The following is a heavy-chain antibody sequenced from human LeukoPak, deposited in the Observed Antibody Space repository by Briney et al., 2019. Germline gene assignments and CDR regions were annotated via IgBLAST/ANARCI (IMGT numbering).Heavy chain of an antibody. Sequence: GGSLRLSCAASGFTFSSYGMHWVRQAPGKGLEWVAFIRYDGSNKYYADSVKGRFTISRDNSKNTLYLQMGSLRAEDMAVYYCAREGTAMVTYYFDYWGQGTLVTVSS. CDR1: GFTFSSYG. J-gene: IGHJ4*02. V-gene: IGHV3-30*02. CDR3: AREGTAMVTYYFDY. CDR2: IRYDGSNK. D-gene: IGHD5-18*01.